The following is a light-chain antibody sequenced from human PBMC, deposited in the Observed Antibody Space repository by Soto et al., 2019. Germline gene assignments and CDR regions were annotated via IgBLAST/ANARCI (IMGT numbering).Light chain of an antibody. CDR1: SSNIGSNY. CDR2: RNN. CDR3: AAWDDRLSGDV. J-gene: IGLJ1*01. Sequence: QSVLTQPPSASGTPGQRVTISCSGSSSNIGSNYVYWYQQLPGTAPKLLIYRNNPRPSGVPDRFSGSKSGTSASLAISGLRSDDEADYYCAAWDDRLSGDVFGTGTKLTVL. V-gene: IGLV1-47*01.